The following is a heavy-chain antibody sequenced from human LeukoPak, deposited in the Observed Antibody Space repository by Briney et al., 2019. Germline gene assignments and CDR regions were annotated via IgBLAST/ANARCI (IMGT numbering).Heavy chain of an antibody. CDR3: ARHTRSSPFDY. V-gene: IGHV5-51*01. J-gene: IGHJ4*02. D-gene: IGHD2-2*01. Sequence: GESLKMSCKGSGYSFTSYWIAWVRQMPGKGLEWMGVIYPGDSDTRYSPSFQGQVTISADKSINTAYLQWNSLTASDTAMYYCARHTRSSPFDYWGQGTLVTVSS. CDR1: GYSFTSYW. CDR2: IYPGDSDT.